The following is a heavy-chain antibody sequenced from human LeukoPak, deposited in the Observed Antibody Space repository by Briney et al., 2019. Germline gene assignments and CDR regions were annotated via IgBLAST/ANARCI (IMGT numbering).Heavy chain of an antibody. D-gene: IGHD5-24*01. CDR3: TRTFLSGDGYKVGYFDY. CDR2: IYSSGST. CDR1: GLTVSSTY. Sequence: GRSLRLSCAASGLTVSSTYMSWVRQAPGNGLEWVSLIYSSGSTYYADSVKGRFTISRDNSKNTLFLQMNSLTAEDTAMYYCTRTFLSGDGYKVGYFDYWGQGTLVTVSS. V-gene: IGHV3-53*01. J-gene: IGHJ4*02.